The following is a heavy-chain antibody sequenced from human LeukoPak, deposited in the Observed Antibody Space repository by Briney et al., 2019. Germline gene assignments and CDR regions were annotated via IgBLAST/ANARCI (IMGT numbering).Heavy chain of an antibody. D-gene: IGHD3-3*01. CDR3: AKDGGYYDFWSGYSIYGMDV. Sequence: GGSLRLSCVTSGFSIRHNYMSWVRQSPGKGLEWVSLIYRGTYYADSVKGRFTISRDDSKNTLYLQMNNLRAEDTAVYYCAKDGGYYDFWSGYSIYGMDVWGQGTTVTVSS. V-gene: IGHV3-66*01. CDR1: GFSIRHNY. J-gene: IGHJ6*02. CDR2: IYRGT.